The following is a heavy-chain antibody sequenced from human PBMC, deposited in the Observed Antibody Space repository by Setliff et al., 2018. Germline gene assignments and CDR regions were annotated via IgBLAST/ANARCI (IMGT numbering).Heavy chain of an antibody. J-gene: IGHJ6*04. D-gene: IGHD3-10*01. V-gene: IGHV3-21*01. Sequence: GESLKISCSASGFTFGAYSMNRVRQAPGKGLEWVSSIDISSRHRFYAASVRDRFTISRDNAKNSLYLQMNSLRAEETAVYYCARSRGDVWGKGTTVTVSS. CDR2: IDISSRHR. CDR3: ARSRGDV. CDR1: GFTFGAYS.